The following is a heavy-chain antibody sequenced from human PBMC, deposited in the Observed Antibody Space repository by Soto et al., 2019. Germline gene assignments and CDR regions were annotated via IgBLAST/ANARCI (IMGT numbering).Heavy chain of an antibody. V-gene: IGHV3-30-3*01. D-gene: IGHD3-22*01. J-gene: IGHJ6*02. CDR3: SRGRIVTMIVVVIHYYCYGMGV. Sequence: QVQLVESGGGVVQPGRSLRLSCAASGFTFSSYAMHWVRQAPGKGLEWVAVISYDGSNKYYADSVKGRFPSSRDNSKNTLYLQMNSLRAEETAVYYCSRGRIVTMIVVVIHYYCYGMGVWGQGTTVTVSS. CDR1: GFTFSSYA. CDR2: ISYDGSNK.